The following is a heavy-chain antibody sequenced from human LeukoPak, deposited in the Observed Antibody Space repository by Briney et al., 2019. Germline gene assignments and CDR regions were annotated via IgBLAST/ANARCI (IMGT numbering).Heavy chain of an antibody. V-gene: IGHV1-69*04. CDR3: ARGGHYYDSSGPTFDY. CDR2: IIPILGIA. Sequence: GASVKVSCKASGYTFTSYDINWVRQATGQGLEWMGRIIPILGIANYAQKFQGRVTITADKSTSTAYMELSSLRSEDTAVYYCARGGHYYDSSGPTFDYWGQGTLVTVSS. CDR1: GYTFTSYD. J-gene: IGHJ4*02. D-gene: IGHD3-22*01.